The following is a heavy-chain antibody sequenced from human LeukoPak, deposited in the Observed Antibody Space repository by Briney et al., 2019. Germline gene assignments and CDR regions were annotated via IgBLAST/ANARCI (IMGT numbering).Heavy chain of an antibody. J-gene: IGHJ4*02. CDR3: AKIMTSMIVVVITAPLDN. CDR2: ISGSGGST. V-gene: IGHV3-23*01. Sequence: GGSLRLSCAASGFTFSSYAMSWVSQAPGRGLEWVSAISGSGGSTYYADSVKGRFTISRDNSKNTLYLQMNSLRADDTAVYYCAKIMTSMIVVVITAPLDNWGPGTLVTVSS. CDR1: GFTFSSYA. D-gene: IGHD3-22*01.